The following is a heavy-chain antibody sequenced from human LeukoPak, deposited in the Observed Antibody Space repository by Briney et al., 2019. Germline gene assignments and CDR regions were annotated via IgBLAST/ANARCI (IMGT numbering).Heavy chain of an antibody. CDR1: GFTFSNYA. CDR3: ARDQYDTWSRRGNFDS. Sequence: PGGSLRLSCAASGFTFSNYAMSWVRQAPAKGLEWVSALSSSGGDTFYADSVKGRFTISRDTSKNTLYLQMYSLRAEDTAVFYCARDQYDTWSRRGNFDSWGQGTLVIVSS. D-gene: IGHD3/OR15-3a*01. J-gene: IGHJ4*02. V-gene: IGHV3-23*01. CDR2: LSSSGGDT.